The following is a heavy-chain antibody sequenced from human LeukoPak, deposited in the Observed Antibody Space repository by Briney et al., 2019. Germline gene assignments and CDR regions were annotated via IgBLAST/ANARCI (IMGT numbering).Heavy chain of an antibody. Sequence: GGSLRLSCAASGFTFSSHAMSWVRQAPGKGLEWVSAISGSGGSTYYADSVKGRFTISRDNSKNTLYLQMNSLRAEDTAVYYCAKEGGRLAVAGTWYFDYWGQGTLVTVSS. CDR3: AKEGGRLAVAGTWYFDY. V-gene: IGHV3-23*01. CDR1: GFTFSSHA. J-gene: IGHJ4*02. CDR2: ISGSGGST. D-gene: IGHD6-19*01.